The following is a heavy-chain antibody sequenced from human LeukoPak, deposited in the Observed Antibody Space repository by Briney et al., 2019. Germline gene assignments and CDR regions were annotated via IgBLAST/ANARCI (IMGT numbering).Heavy chain of an antibody. J-gene: IGHJ4*02. D-gene: IGHD1-26*01. CDR2: ISYDGSNK. CDR3: ARDGVGATGPFDY. Sequence: PGRSLRLSCAAPGFTFSSYAMHWVRQAPGKGLEWVAVISYDGSNKYYADSVKGRFTISRDNSKNTLYLQMNSLRAEDTAMYYCARDGVGATGPFDYWGQGTLVTVSS. V-gene: IGHV3-30*04. CDR1: GFTFSSYA.